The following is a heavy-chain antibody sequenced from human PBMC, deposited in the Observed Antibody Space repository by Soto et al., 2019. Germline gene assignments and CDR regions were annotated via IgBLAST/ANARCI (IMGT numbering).Heavy chain of an antibody. D-gene: IGHD5-18*01. CDR2: INHVGIT. CDR1: GGSFRGFY. Sequence: PSETLSLTCAVSGGSFRGFYWTWIRQSPGKVLEWLGDINHVGITNYNPSLKSRVTISEDTSKKQLSLKLSSVTAADTAVYYCARGTRYSYGYPLDYWGQGTLVTVSS. CDR3: ARGTRYSYGYPLDY. J-gene: IGHJ4*02. V-gene: IGHV4-34*01.